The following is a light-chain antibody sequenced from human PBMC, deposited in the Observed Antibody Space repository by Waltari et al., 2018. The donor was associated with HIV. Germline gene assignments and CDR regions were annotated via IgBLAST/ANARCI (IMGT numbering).Light chain of an antibody. Sequence: IQLTQPPSFLSASVGDRVRITCRATQAVGSYLAWYQKKPGKAPNLLIYAVSGLQSGVPSRFSGSGSGTEFTLTISGLQPEDLATYYCQQLKTYPVTFGGGTKVDSK. CDR2: AVS. CDR1: QAVGSY. J-gene: IGKJ4*01. CDR3: QQLKTYPVT. V-gene: IGKV1-9*01.